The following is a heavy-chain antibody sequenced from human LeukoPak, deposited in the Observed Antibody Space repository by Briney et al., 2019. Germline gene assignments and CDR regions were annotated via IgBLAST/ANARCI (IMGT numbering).Heavy chain of an antibody. CDR2: INPNSGGT. Sequence: VASVKVSCKASGYTFTGYYMHWVRQAPGQGLEWMGWINPNSGGTNYAQKFQGRVTMTRDTSISTAYMELSRLRSDDTAVYYCAREGYSSSWPTYNWFDPWGQGTLVTVSS. D-gene: IGHD6-13*01. CDR1: GYTFTGYY. CDR3: AREGYSSSWPTYNWFDP. J-gene: IGHJ5*02. V-gene: IGHV1-2*02.